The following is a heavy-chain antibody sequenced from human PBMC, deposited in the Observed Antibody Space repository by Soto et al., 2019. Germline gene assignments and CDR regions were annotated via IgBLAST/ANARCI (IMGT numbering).Heavy chain of an antibody. CDR3: ARWNSWFGGSYVDY. Sequence: SETLSLTCSVSGGSVSRSSYYWGWIRQPPGKGLEWIGSIYYGGTTYCPSLKSRVTISVDTSKNHFSLSLYSVTAADTALYFCARWNSWFGGSYVDYWGQGPLVT. D-gene: IGHD1-26*01. CDR2: IYYGGTT. CDR1: GGSVSRSSYY. V-gene: IGHV4-39*02. J-gene: IGHJ4*02.